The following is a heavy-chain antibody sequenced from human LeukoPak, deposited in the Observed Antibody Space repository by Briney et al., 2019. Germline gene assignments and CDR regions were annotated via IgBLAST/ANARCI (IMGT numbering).Heavy chain of an antibody. V-gene: IGHV1-69*01. D-gene: IGHD1-14*01. J-gene: IGHJ5*02. Sequence: ASVKVSCKASGGTFSSYAISWVRQAPGQGLEWMGGIIPIFGTANYAQKFQGRVTNTADESTSTAYMELSSLRSEDTAVYYCARDPRNRGPNWFDPWGQGTLVTVSS. CDR2: IIPIFGTA. CDR3: ARDPRNRGPNWFDP. CDR1: GGTFSSYA.